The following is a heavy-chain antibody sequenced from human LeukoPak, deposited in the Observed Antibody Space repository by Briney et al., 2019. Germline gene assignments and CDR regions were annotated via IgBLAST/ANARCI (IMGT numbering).Heavy chain of an antibody. V-gene: IGHV1-69*13. CDR2: IIPIFGTA. CDR1: GGTFTGYA. J-gene: IGHJ4*02. D-gene: IGHD1-26*01. Sequence: SVKVSCKASGGTFTGYAISWVRQAPGQGLEWMGGIIPIFGTANYAQKFQGRVTITADESTSTAYMELSSLRSEDTDVYYCARGGIVGAIFDYWGQGTLVTVSS. CDR3: ARGGIVGAIFDY.